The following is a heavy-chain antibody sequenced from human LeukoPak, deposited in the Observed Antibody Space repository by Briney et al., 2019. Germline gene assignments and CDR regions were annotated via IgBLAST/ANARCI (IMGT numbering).Heavy chain of an antibody. CDR3: AREYSSSLGYHYYMDV. CDR2: IYYSWST. D-gene: IGHD6-6*01. CDR1: GGSISSYY. V-gene: IGHV4-59*01. Sequence: SETLSLTCTVSGGSISSYYGSGIRQPPGKGLEGIGYIYYSWSTNYNPSLKSRVTISVDTSKNQFSLKLSSVTAADTAVYYCAREYSSSLGYHYYMDVWGKGTTVTVSS. J-gene: IGHJ6*03.